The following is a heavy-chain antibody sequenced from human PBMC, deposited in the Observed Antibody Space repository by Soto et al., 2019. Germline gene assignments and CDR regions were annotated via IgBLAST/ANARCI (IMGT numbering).Heavy chain of an antibody. CDR3: PRDRQHYYYSYSMVV. CDR1: GYTFTSYA. D-gene: IGHD6-13*01. V-gene: IGHV1-3*05. CDR2: INAGNGNT. J-gene: IGHJ6*03. Sequence: QVQLVQSGDEEKKPGASVKVSCKASGYTFTSYAMHWVRQAPGQRPEWMGWINAGNGNTKYLQKFQGRVTITRDTPASTAYMELSCLGTEDTAVYYCPRDRQHYYYSYSMVVWAKGTTVTVSS.